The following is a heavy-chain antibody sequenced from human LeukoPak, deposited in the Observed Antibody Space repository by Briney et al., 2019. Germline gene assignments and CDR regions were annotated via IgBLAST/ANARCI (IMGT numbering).Heavy chain of an antibody. J-gene: IGHJ4*02. CDR1: GFTFSRYS. Sequence: GGSLRLSCAASGFTFSRYSMNWVRQAPGKGLEWVSCITGNSEYIFYTDSVKGRFTISRDNAKNTPYLQMNSLRAEDTAVYYCARGSYGDYYFDYWGQGTLVTVSS. CDR3: ARGSYGDYYFDY. D-gene: IGHD4-17*01. CDR2: ITGNSEYI. V-gene: IGHV3-21*04.